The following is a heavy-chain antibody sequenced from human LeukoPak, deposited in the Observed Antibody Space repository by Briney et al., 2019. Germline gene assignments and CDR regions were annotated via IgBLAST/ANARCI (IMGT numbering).Heavy chain of an antibody. CDR3: ARDLFYDSSGWFDP. D-gene: IGHD3-22*01. Sequence: GGSLRLSCAASGFTFSSYWMSWVRQAPGKGLEWVANIKQDGSEKYYVDSVKGRFTISRDNAKNSLYLQMNSLRAEDTAVYYCARDLFYDSSGWFDPWGQGTLVTVSS. V-gene: IGHV3-7*01. CDR2: IKQDGSEK. CDR1: GFTFSSYW. J-gene: IGHJ5*02.